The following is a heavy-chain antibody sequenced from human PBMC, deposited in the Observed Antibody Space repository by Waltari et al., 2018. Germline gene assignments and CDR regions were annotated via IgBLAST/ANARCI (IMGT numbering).Heavy chain of an antibody. V-gene: IGHV1-18*01. CDR3: ARLPHIVVVTDEGYYGMDV. CDR2: ISAYNGNT. Sequence: QVQLVQSGAEVKKPGASVQVPCKASGYTFTSYGISWVRRAPEQGLEWMGWISAYNGNTIYAQKLQGRVTMTTDTSTSTAYMEMRSLRSDDTAVYCCARLPHIVVVTDEGYYGMDVWGQETTVTVAS. CDR1: GYTFTSYG. D-gene: IGHD2-21*02. J-gene: IGHJ6*02.